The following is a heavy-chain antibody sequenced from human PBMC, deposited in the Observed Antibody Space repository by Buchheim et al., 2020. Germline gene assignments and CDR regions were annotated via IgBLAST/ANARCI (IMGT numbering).Heavy chain of an antibody. CDR1: GFTFSSYG. CDR3: ARWGYCSGGSCYRTTQYYYYYYGMDV. D-gene: IGHD2-15*01. Sequence: VQLVESGGGVVQPGRSLRLSCAASGFTFSSYGMHWVRQAPGKGLEWVSYISSSGSIIYYADSVKGRFTISRDNAKNSLYLQMNSLRAEDTAVYYCARWGYCSGGSCYRTTQYYYYYYGMDVWGQGTT. CDR2: ISSSGSII. V-gene: IGHV3-48*04. J-gene: IGHJ6*02.